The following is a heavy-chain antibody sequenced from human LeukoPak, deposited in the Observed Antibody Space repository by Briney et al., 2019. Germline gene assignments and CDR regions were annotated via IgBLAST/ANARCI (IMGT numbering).Heavy chain of an antibody. Sequence: GGPLRLSCAACGFTFSIYSVNCPPDAPGEGVVCVSSISSSSNYIYYADSVKGRFTISRDNPKNSLYLQMNSLRAEHMALYYCARSRLPVAVAGTPYFDYWGQGTLVTVSS. V-gene: IGHV3-21*04. D-gene: IGHD6-19*01. CDR2: ISSSSNYI. CDR1: GFTFSIYS. J-gene: IGHJ4*02. CDR3: ARSRLPVAVAGTPYFDY.